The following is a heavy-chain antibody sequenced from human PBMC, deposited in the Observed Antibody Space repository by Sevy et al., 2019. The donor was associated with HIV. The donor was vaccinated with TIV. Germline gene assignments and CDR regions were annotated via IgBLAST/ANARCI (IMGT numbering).Heavy chain of an antibody. D-gene: IGHD2-2*01. J-gene: IGHJ4*02. CDR3: ERDGGCSSPSRLLYFDS. CDR1: GFTFSDYY. CDR2: ISGRSSYI. Sequence: GGSLRLSCAASGFTFSDYYMNWVRQAPGKGLEWVSSISGRSSYIHYADSVRGRFTISRGKPKNLLYLQMTSQSVDETAVYFCERDGGCSSPSRLLYFDSWGQGALVTVSS. V-gene: IGHV3-21*06.